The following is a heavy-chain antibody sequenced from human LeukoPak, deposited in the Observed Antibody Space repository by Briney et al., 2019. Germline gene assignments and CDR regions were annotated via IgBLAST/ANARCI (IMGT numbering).Heavy chain of an antibody. J-gene: IGHJ3*02. V-gene: IGHV3-21*01. CDR3: AREYNSSGYSANDAFDI. Sequence: GGSPRLSCAASGFTFSSYSMNWVRQAPGKGLEWVSSISSSSSYIYYADSVKGRFTISRDNAKNSLYLQMNSLRAEDTAVYYCAREYNSSGYSANDAFDIWGQGTMVTVSS. CDR2: ISSSSSYI. CDR1: GFTFSSYS. D-gene: IGHD3-22*01.